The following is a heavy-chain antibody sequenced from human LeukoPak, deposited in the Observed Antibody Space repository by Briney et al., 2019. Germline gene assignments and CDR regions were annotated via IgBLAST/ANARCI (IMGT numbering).Heavy chain of an antibody. CDR1: GFTFSSYS. Sequence: GGSLRLSCAASGFTFSSYSMNWIRQAPGKGLEWVSYISSSSSTIYYADSVKGRFTISRDNAKNSLYLQMNSLRAEDTAVYYCARDLSPSGGIAAAATWGQGTLVTVSS. J-gene: IGHJ4*02. CDR2: ISSSSSTI. V-gene: IGHV3-48*04. CDR3: ARDLSPSGGIAAAAT. D-gene: IGHD6-13*01.